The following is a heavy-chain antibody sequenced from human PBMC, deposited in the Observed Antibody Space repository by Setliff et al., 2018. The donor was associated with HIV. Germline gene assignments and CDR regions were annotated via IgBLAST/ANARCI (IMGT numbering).Heavy chain of an antibody. J-gene: IGHJ4*02. V-gene: IGHV1-18*04. Sequence: ASVKVSCKASGYTFTNYGISWLRQAPGQGLEWMGWISGYNSDTKYAEKVQGRVTMTTDTSKGTAYMELRSLRSDDTAVYYCAREVVPTSEYHTFDSWGQGSLVTVPS. CDR3: AREVVPTSEYHTFDS. D-gene: IGHD6-6*01. CDR1: GYTFTNYG. CDR2: ISGYNSDT.